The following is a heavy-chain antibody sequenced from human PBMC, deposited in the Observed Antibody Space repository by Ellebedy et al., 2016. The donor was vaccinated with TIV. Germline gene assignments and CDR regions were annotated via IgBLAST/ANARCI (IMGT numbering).Heavy chain of an antibody. CDR1: GGTCSSYA. V-gene: IGHV1-69*13. J-gene: IGHJ6*02. Sequence: SVKVSXXASGGTCSSYAISWVRQAPGQGLEWMGGIIPIFGTANYAQKFQGRVTITADESTSTAYMELSSLRSEDTAVYYCARGRSPSTEYYYYGMDVWGQGTTVTVSS. CDR3: ARGRSPSTEYYYYGMDV. D-gene: IGHD5/OR15-5a*01. CDR2: IIPIFGTA.